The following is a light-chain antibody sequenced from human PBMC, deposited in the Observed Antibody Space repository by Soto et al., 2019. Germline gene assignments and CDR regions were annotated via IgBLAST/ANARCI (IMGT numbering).Light chain of an antibody. CDR3: QQYNSYLMYT. J-gene: IGKJ2*01. CDR1: QSISSW. V-gene: IGKV1-5*01. CDR2: DAS. Sequence: DIQMTQSPSTLSASVGDRVTITCRASQSISSWLAWYQQKPGKAPKLLIYDASSLESGVPSRFSGSGSGTEFNLTISSLQPDDFATYYCQQYNSYLMYTFGQGTKLEIK.